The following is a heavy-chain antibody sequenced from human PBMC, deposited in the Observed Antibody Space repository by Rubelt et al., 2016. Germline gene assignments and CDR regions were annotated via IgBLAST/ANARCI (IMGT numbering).Heavy chain of an antibody. CDR3: AKDPNNYGAGRMDV. CDR2: INSDGSST. J-gene: IGHJ6*02. V-gene: IGHV3-74*01. Sequence: QVPGKGLVWVSRINSDGSSTSSVDSVKGRFTISRDNAKNTLYLQMNSLRDEETAVYYCAKDPNNYGAGRMDVWGQGTTVTVSS. D-gene: IGHD3-10*01.